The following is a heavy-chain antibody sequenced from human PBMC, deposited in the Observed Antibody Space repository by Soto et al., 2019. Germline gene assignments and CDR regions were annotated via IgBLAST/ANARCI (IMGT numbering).Heavy chain of an antibody. CDR1: GFTFGGYA. Sequence: GVSLRLSCVASGFTFGGYAMSWVRQAPGKGLEWVSGISGSGGNTNYAGSVKGRFKISRDNYKNTLYLQMNSQRAEDTAVSHCAFGNLSYYFDYWGQGTPVTVSS. CDR3: AFGNLSYYFDY. CDR2: ISGSGGNT. J-gene: IGHJ4*02. V-gene: IGHV3-23*01. D-gene: IGHD3-16*01.